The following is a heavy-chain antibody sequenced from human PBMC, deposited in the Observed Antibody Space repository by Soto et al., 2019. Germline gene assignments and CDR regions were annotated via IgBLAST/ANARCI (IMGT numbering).Heavy chain of an antibody. Sequence: QVQLVESGGGLVKTSGSLRIACAASGFTFSDYYMSWARQAPGKGLEWVSYISSSGNTIYYADSVKGRFTISRDNAKNSVYLQMNSLRAEDTALYFCAKMSSENYYDPVFSWGQGTLVTVSP. CDR2: ISSSGNTI. CDR3: AKMSSENYYDPVFS. V-gene: IGHV3-11*01. CDR1: GFTFSDYY. J-gene: IGHJ4*02. D-gene: IGHD3-22*01.